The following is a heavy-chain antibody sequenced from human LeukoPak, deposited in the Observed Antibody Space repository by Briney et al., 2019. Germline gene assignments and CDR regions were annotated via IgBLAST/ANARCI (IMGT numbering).Heavy chain of an antibody. D-gene: IGHD6-13*01. CDR1: GDSISRYY. J-gene: IGHJ4*02. CDR2: IYHSGST. V-gene: IGHV4-59*01. Sequence: PSETLSLTCTVSGDSISRYYWSWIRQPPGKGLEWIGYIYHSGSTNYNPSLKSRVTISADTSKDHFSLKLASVTAADTAVYYCATGYSSTWYYFDYWGQGTLVTVSS. CDR3: ATGYSSTWYYFDY.